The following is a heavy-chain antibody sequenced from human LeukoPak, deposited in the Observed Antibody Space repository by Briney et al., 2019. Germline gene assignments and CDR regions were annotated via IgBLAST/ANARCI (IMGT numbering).Heavy chain of an antibody. CDR3: ARLGIRYFDWPPVYYGMDG. CDR2: IYYSGST. D-gene: IGHD3-9*01. CDR1: GGCISSYY. V-gene: IGHV4-59*08. J-gene: IGHJ6*02. Sequence: SETLSLTCTVSGGCISSYYWSWIRQPPGKGLEWIGYIYYSGSTNYNPSLKSRVTISVDTSKNQFSLKLSSVTAADTAVYYCARLGIRYFDWPPVYYGMDGWGQGTTVTVSS.